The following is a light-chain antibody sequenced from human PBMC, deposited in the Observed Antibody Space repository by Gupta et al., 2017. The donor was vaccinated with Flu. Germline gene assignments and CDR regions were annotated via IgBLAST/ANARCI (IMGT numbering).Light chain of an antibody. CDR1: SSDVGGYNY. J-gene: IGLJ3*02. CDR3: SSYTSSSTWV. Sequence: QSALTQPASVSGSPGQSITISCTGTSSDVGGYNYVSWYQQHPGKAPKLMIYEVSNRPSGVSNRFSGSKSSNTASLTISRLQAEDEADYYCSSYTSSSTWVFGGGTKLKVL. V-gene: IGLV2-14*01. CDR2: EVS.